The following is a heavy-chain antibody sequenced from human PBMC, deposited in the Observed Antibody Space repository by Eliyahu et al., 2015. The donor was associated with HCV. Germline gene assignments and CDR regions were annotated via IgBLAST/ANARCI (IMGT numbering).Heavy chain of an antibody. CDR2: VYAGGET. Sequence: EVHLVETGGDLIQPGGSLRLSCAASGFTIXDNYMNWGRQAPGKGLEWVSVVYAGGETYYADSVKGRFTISRDISRNTLYLQMNDLRAEDTAVYYCAGDFLVTGLHYWGQGTLVTVSS. CDR1: GFTIXDNY. V-gene: IGHV3-53*02. D-gene: IGHD3-10*01. CDR3: AGDFLVTGLHY. J-gene: IGHJ4*02.